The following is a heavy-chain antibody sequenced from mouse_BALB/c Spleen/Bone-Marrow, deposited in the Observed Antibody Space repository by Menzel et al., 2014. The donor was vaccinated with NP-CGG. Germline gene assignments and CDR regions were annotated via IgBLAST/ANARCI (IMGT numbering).Heavy chain of an antibody. CDR3: AARVGYYGNYPYFDY. V-gene: IGHV1-12*01. CDR2: IYPGKGDT. Sequence: QVQLQQSGAELVKPGASVKMSCKASGYTFTSYNMHWVKRTPGQGLEWIGAIYPGKGDTSYNQKFKGKATLTADKSSSTAYMQLSSLTSEDSAVYYCAARVGYYGNYPYFDYWDQGTTLTVSS. CDR1: GYTFTSYN. D-gene: IGHD2-1*01. J-gene: IGHJ2*01.